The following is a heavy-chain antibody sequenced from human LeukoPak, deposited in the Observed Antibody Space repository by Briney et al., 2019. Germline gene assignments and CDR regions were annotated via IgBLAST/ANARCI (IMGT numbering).Heavy chain of an antibody. Sequence: GESLKISCKGSGYSFTSYWIGWVRQMPGKGLEWMGIIYPGDSDSRYSPSFQGQVTISADKSISTAYLQWSSLTASDIAIYYCARQGMPVAAGEFDYWGQGTLVTVSS. CDR1: GYSFTSYW. J-gene: IGHJ4*02. CDR2: IYPGDSDS. D-gene: IGHD6-19*01. CDR3: ARQGMPVAAGEFDY. V-gene: IGHV5-51*01.